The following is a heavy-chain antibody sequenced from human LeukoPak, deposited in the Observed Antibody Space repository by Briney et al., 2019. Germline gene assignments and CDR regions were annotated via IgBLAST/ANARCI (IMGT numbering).Heavy chain of an antibody. D-gene: IGHD3-10*01. Sequence: SQTLSLTCIVSAGSPSSGGFCWSWIRQHPGKGLEWIGYIFYSGSTYYNPSLKSRITISVDTSKNQFSLKLSSVTAADTAVYYCASVIRGSGSEYFQHWGQGALVTVSS. J-gene: IGHJ1*01. V-gene: IGHV4-31*03. CDR1: AGSPSSGGFC. CDR2: IFYSGST. CDR3: ASVIRGSGSEYFQH.